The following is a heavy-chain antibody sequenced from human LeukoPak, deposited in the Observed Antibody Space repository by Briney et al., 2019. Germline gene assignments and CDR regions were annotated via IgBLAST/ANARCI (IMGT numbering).Heavy chain of an antibody. Sequence: ASVKVSCKASRYTFTSYGINWVRQAPGQWLEWMGWISAYNGNRNYAQKLQGRVTMTTDTSTSTAYMELRSLRSDDTAVYYCARAHEYSSSWYWGQGTLVTVSS. CDR2: ISAYNGNR. CDR1: RYTFTSYG. J-gene: IGHJ4*02. V-gene: IGHV1-18*01. CDR3: ARAHEYSSSWY. D-gene: IGHD6-13*01.